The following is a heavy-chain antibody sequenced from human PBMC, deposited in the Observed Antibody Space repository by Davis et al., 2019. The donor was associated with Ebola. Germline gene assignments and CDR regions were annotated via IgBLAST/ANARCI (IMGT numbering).Heavy chain of an antibody. V-gene: IGHV1-46*01. D-gene: IGHD2-2*01. J-gene: IGHJ4*02. CDR2: INSNSGGT. Sequence: ASVKVSCKASGYTFTSYYMHWVRQAPGQGLEWMGIINSNSGGTSYAQKFQGRVTMTRDTSTKTVYMELASLRSEDTAVYYCARDLWGCSSITCPFEYWGQGTLVTVSS. CDR3: ARDLWGCSSITCPFEY. CDR1: GYTFTSYY.